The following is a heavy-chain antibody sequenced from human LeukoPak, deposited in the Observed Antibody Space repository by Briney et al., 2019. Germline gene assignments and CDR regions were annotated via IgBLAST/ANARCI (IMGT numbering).Heavy chain of an antibody. Sequence: GESLKISCKGPGYTFTSYHMHWVRQAPGQGLEWMGKINLSGGSTTYAQKFQGRVTMTRDTSTSTVYMELSSLRSEDTAVYYCARDYVDDIPMIKDYWGQGTLVTVSS. V-gene: IGHV1-46*01. CDR2: INLSGGST. J-gene: IGHJ4*02. CDR1: GYTFTSYH. D-gene: IGHD2-8*01. CDR3: ARDYVDDIPMIKDY.